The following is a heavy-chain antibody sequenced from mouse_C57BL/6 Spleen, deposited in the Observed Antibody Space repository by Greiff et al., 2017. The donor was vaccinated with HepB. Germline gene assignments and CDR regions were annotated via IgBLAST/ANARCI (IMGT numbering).Heavy chain of an antibody. V-gene: IGHV1-81*01. Sequence: VQLQQSGAELARPGASVKLSCKASGYTFTSYGISWVKQRTGQGLEWIGEIYPRSGNTYYNEKFKGKATLTADKSSSKAYMELRSLTSEDSAVYFCASLTGTPAYWGQGTLVTVSA. D-gene: IGHD4-1*01. CDR2: IYPRSGNT. CDR1: GYTFTSYG. CDR3: ASLTGTPAY. J-gene: IGHJ3*01.